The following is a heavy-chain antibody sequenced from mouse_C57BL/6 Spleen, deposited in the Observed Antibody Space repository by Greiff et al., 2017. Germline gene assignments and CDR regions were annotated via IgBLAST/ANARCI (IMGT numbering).Heavy chain of an antibody. CDR3: ARSEHDDTYAMGY. D-gene: IGHD2-12*01. Sequence: VQLQQSGAELVKPGASVKLSCKASGYTFTSYWMYWVKQRPGRGLGWIGRIDPNSGGTKYNDKFKSKATLTVDKPYSTAYVQLSILTSEDSAVYYCARSEHDDTYAMGYWGQGTSVTVSS. CDR1: GYTFTSYW. J-gene: IGHJ4*01. V-gene: IGHV1-72*01. CDR2: IDPNSGGT.